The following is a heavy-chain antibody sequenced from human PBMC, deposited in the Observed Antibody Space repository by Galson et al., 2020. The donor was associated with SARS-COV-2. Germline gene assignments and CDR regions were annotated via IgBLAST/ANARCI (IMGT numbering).Heavy chain of an antibody. CDR3: ARQRDGYNWVFDY. CDR1: GYSFTSYW. CDR2: IDPSDSYT. V-gene: IGHV5-10-1*01. Sequence: LGESLKISCKGSGYSFTSYWISWVRQMPGKGLEWMGRIDPSDSYTNYSPSFQGHVTISADKSISTAYLQWSSLKASDTAMYYCARQRDGYNWVFDYWGQGTLVTVSS. D-gene: IGHD5-12*01. J-gene: IGHJ4*02.